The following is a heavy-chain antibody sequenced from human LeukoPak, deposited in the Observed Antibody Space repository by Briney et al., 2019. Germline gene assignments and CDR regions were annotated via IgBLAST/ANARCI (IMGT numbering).Heavy chain of an antibody. CDR3: ARGDSSSWYPDPHPPDY. CDR1: GGSISSGDYY. CDR2: IYYSGST. J-gene: IGHJ4*02. V-gene: IGHV4-30-4*01. Sequence: SETLSLTCTVSGGSISSGDYYWSWIRQPPGKGLEWIGYIYYSGSTYYNPSLKSRVTISVDTSKNQFPLKLSSVTAADTAVYYCARGDSSSWYPDPHPPDYWGQGTLVTVSS. D-gene: IGHD6-13*01.